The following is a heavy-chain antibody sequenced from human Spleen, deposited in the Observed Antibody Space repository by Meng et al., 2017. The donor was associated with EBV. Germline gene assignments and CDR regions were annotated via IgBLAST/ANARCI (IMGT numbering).Heavy chain of an antibody. J-gene: IGHJ4*02. CDR2: INSDGIST. CDR3: VSGPPSPYLRAY. Sequence: EVQVGASGVGVVLPGGCLGYAWAASGFPCSSFWMHWARQVPGNGRVWVCDINSDGISTSYADSVRVRFTMSKDNAKNTLYLHMNSLRAEDTGVYYCVSGPPSPYLRAYWGQGTLVTVSS. CDR1: GFPCSSFW. D-gene: IGHD3-10*01. V-gene: IGHV3-74*01.